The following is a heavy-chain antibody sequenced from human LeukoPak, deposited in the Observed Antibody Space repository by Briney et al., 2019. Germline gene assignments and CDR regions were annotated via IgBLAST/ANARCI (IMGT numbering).Heavy chain of an antibody. CDR1: RGSITNSSCY. J-gene: IGHJ4*02. D-gene: IGHD2-2*01. CDR3: ARRAVVPAAVSYFDN. V-gene: IGHV4-39*01. Sequence: PSETLSLTCAVSRGSITNSSCYWGWIRQPPGKGLEWIGGIYYTGTTYYSPSLNSRITISMDTSKKQFSLRLDSVTAADTAVYYCARRAVVPAAVSYFDNWGQGTLVTVSS. CDR2: IYYTGTT.